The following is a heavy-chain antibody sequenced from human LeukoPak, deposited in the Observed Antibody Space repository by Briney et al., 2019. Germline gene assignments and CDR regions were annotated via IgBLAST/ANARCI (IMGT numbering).Heavy chain of an antibody. Sequence: SETLSLTCAVYGGSFSGYYWSWIRQPPGKGLEWIGEINHSGSTNYNPSLKSRVTISVDTSKNQFSLKLSSVTAADTAVYYCARHEGRSYSSGWYGFFDYWGQGTLVTVSA. CDR3: ARHEGRSYSSGWYGFFDY. J-gene: IGHJ4*02. V-gene: IGHV4-34*01. CDR2: INHSGST. D-gene: IGHD6-19*01. CDR1: GGSFSGYY.